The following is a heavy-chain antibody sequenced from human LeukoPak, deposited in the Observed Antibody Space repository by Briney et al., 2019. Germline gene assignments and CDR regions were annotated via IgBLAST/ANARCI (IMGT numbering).Heavy chain of an antibody. Sequence: SETLSLTCTVSGGSVSSGSYYWSWIRQPPGKGLEWIGYIYYSGSTNYNPSFKSRVTISVDTSKNQFSLKLSSVTAADTAVYYCARDGATGAFDIWGQGTMVTVSS. CDR3: ARDGATGAFDI. CDR2: IYYSGST. D-gene: IGHD5-12*01. V-gene: IGHV4-61*01. J-gene: IGHJ3*02. CDR1: GGSVSSGSYY.